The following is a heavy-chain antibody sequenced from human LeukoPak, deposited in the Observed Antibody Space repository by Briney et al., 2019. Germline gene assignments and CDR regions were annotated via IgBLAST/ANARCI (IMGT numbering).Heavy chain of an antibody. Sequence: SGGSLRLSCAASGLTFSSYGMHWVRQAPGKGLEWVAFIRYDGNNKYYADSVKGRFTISRDNSKNTLYLQMNSLRAEDTAVYYCAKGPITIFGVVHFDYWGQGTLVTVSS. D-gene: IGHD3-3*01. V-gene: IGHV3-30*02. CDR3: AKGPITIFGVVHFDY. J-gene: IGHJ4*02. CDR1: GLTFSSYG. CDR2: IRYDGNNK.